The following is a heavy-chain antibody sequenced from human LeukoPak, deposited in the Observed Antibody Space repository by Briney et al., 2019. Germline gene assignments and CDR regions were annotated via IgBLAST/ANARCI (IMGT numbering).Heavy chain of an antibody. CDR1: GFTFGSYS. J-gene: IGHJ4*02. D-gene: IGHD3-22*01. V-gene: IGHV3-21*01. CDR3: ARNKYDSSGYYYDKMESCLAY. Sequence: GGSLRLSCAASGFTFGSYSMNWVRQAPGKGLEWVSSISSSSSYIYYADSMKGRFTISRDNAKNSLYLQMNSLRAEDTAVYYCARNKYDSSGYYYDKMESCLAYWGQGTLVTVSS. CDR2: ISSSSSYI.